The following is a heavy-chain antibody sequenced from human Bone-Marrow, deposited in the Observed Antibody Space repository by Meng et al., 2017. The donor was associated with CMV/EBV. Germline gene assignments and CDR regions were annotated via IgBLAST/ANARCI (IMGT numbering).Heavy chain of an antibody. CDR3: AKVTGFLEWPLGDYYYYYGMDV. V-gene: IGHV3-15*01. J-gene: IGHJ6*02. Sequence: GESLKISCRTSGINFNNAWMSWVRQAPGKGLEWVGRFKSKTDGGTTDYAAPVEGRFTISRDDSKDTLYLQMNSLKTEDTAVYYCAKVTGFLEWPLGDYYYYYGMDVWGQGTTVTVSS. CDR1: GINFNNAW. CDR2: FKSKTDGGTT. D-gene: IGHD3-3*01.